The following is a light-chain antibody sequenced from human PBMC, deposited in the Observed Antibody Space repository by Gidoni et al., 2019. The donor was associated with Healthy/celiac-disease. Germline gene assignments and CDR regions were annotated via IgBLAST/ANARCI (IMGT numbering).Light chain of an antibody. Sequence: EIVMTQSPATLSVSPGARATLSCRASQRVSSNLAWYQQKPGQAPRLLIYGASTRATGIPARFSGSGSGTECTLTISSLQSEDFAVYYCQQYNNWPGLTFGGGTKVEIK. CDR2: GAS. J-gene: IGKJ4*01. V-gene: IGKV3-15*01. CDR3: QQYNNWPGLT. CDR1: QRVSSN.